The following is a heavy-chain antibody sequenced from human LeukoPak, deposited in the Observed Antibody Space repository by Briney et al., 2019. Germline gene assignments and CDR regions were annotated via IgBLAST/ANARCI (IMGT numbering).Heavy chain of an antibody. V-gene: IGHV1-46*01. CDR3: ARGVRNYYDSPRGWFDP. Sequence: ASVKVSCKASGYTFTSYYMHWVRQAPGQGLEWMGIINPSGGSTSYAQKFQGRVTMTRDMSTSTVYMELSSLRSEGTAVYYCARGVRNYYDSPRGWFDPWGQGTLVTVSS. CDR2: INPSGGST. D-gene: IGHD3-22*01. J-gene: IGHJ5*02. CDR1: GYTFTSYY.